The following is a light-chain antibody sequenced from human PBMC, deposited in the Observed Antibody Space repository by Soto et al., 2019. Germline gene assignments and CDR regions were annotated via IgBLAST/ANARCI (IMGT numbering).Light chain of an antibody. Sequence: DIQMTQSPSSLSASVGDRVTITCQASQDISNYLNWYQQKPGKAPKLLIYDASNLETGVPSRFSGSGSGTDFTFTISSLQPEDIATYYCQQYDNLPLWTFCQGTKLEIK. V-gene: IGKV1-33*01. CDR2: DAS. J-gene: IGKJ2*01. CDR3: QQYDNLPLWT. CDR1: QDISNY.